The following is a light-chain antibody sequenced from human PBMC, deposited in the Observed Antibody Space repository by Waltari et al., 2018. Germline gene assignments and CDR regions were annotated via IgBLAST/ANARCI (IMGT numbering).Light chain of an antibody. CDR3: SSFTASNTLV. Sequence: QSALTQPASVSVPPGQSIPIPCPGTSTDIGPSRFVPWYRQHPGQAPHLLIYDVYNRPSGGSNRFSGSKSGTTASLSISGLQTEDEADYYCSSFTASNTLVFGGGTKLTVI. J-gene: IGLJ3*02. CDR1: STDIGPSRF. V-gene: IGLV2-14*03. CDR2: DVY.